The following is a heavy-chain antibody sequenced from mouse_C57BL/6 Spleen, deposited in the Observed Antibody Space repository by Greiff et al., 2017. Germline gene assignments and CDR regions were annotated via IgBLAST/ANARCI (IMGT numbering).Heavy chain of an antibody. V-gene: IGHV1-15*01. CDR2: IDPATGGT. D-gene: IGHD1-1*01. CDR1: GYTFTDYE. Sequence: QVHVKQSGAELVRPGASVTLSCKASGYTFTDYEMPWVKQTPVHGLEWIGAIDPATGGTAYNQKFKGKAILSADKSSTTAYMELRSLTSEDSAVYYCTRGITTVPWFAYWGQGTLVTVSA. CDR3: TRGITTVPWFAY. J-gene: IGHJ3*01.